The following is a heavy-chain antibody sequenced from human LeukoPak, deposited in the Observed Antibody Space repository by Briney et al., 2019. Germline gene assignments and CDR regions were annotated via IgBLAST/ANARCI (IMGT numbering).Heavy chain of an antibody. D-gene: IGHD5-18*01. V-gene: IGHV1-69*01. CDR1: GGTFSSYA. J-gene: IGHJ4*02. CDR2: ISPILGTA. CDR3: ARGVLGDQLGDTAMVTYFDY. Sequence: SVKVSCKASGGTFSSYAISWVRQAPGQGLEWMGGISPILGTANYAQKFQGRVTITADESTSTAYMELSSLRSEDTAVYYCARGVLGDQLGDTAMVTYFDYWGQGTLVTVSS.